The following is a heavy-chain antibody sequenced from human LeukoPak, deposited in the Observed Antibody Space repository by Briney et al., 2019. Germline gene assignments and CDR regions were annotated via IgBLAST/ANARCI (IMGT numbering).Heavy chain of an antibody. CDR3: AKDNKAGSYFDY. J-gene: IGHJ4*02. V-gene: IGHV3-53*01. CDR2: IYSDGST. D-gene: IGHD1-26*01. Sequence: GGSLRLSCAASGFTVSSNYMSWVRQAPGKGLEWVSVIYSDGSTYYADSVTGRFTVSRDNSKNTLYFQMNSLRAEDTAVYYCAKDNKAGSYFDYWGQGTLVTVSS. CDR1: GFTVSSNY.